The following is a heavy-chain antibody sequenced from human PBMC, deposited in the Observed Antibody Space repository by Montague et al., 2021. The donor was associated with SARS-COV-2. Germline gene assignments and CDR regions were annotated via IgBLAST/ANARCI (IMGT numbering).Heavy chain of an antibody. D-gene: IGHD3-22*01. CDR3: TRTTIITYYYDSSGYSPFDY. J-gene: IGHJ4*02. Sequence: FRSLSFSASGFTFGDYAMSWFRQAPGKGLEWVGFIRSKAYGGTTEYAASVKGRFTISRDDSKSIAYLQMNSLKTEDTAVYYCTRTTIITYYYDSSGYSPFDYWGQGTLVTVSS. CDR1: GFTFGDYA. CDR2: IRSKAYGGTT. V-gene: IGHV3-49*03.